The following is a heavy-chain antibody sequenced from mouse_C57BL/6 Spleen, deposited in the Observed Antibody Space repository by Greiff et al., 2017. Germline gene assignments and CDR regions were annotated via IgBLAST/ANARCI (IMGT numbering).Heavy chain of an antibody. CDR3: ARDSSGYDYAMDY. CDR1: GYAFSSSW. CDR2: IYPGAGDT. V-gene: IGHV1-82*01. J-gene: IGHJ4*01. D-gene: IGHD3-2*02. Sequence: VQLQQSGPELVKPGASVKISCKASGYAFSSSWLTGVKQRLGRGLGGIGRIYPGAGDTTYNGKFKGKATLTADKSSSTAYMQLSSLTSEDSAVYFCARDSSGYDYAMDYWGQGTSVTVSS.